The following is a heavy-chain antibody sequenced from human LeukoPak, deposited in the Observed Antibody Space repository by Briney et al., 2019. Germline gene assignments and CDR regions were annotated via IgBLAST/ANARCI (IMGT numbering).Heavy chain of an antibody. CDR2: ISPSGDIT. Sequence: PGGTLRLSCAAYGFTFSNHGMDWVRQAPGKGLEWVSGISPSGDITYYADSVKGRFTISRDNSKNTLYLEVIRLTPEDSAVYCAKDDAWLRFGEWSQGTLITVSS. CDR1: GFTFSNHG. D-gene: IGHD5-12*01. CDR3: AKDDAWLRFGE. V-gene: IGHV3-23*01. J-gene: IGHJ4*02.